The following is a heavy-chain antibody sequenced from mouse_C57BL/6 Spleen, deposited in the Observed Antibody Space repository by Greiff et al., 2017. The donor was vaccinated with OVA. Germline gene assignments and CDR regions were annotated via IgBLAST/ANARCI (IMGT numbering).Heavy chain of an antibody. CDR1: GYAFSSYW. D-gene: IGHD1-1*01. J-gene: IGHJ1*03. Sequence: QVQLQQSGAELVKPGASVKISCKASGYAFSSYWMNWVKQRPGKGLEWIGKIYPGDGDTNYNGKFKGKATLTADKSSSTAYMQLSSLTSEDSAVYFCARTVVTPFWYFDVWGTGTTVTVSS. CDR2: IYPGDGDT. CDR3: ARTVVTPFWYFDV. V-gene: IGHV1-80*01.